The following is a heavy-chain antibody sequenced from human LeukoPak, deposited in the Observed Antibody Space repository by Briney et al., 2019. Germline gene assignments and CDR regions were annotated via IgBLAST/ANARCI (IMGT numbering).Heavy chain of an antibody. CDR2: NYYSGST. CDR1: GGSISSYY. Sequence: SETLSLTCTVSGGSISSYYWSWIRQPPGKGLEWIGYNYYSGSTNYNPSLKSRVTISVDTSKNQFSLKLSSVTAADTAVYYCARGAYDILTGGVNYYYYGMDVWGQGTTVTVSS. D-gene: IGHD3-9*01. J-gene: IGHJ6*02. CDR3: ARGAYDILTGGVNYYYYGMDV. V-gene: IGHV4-59*01.